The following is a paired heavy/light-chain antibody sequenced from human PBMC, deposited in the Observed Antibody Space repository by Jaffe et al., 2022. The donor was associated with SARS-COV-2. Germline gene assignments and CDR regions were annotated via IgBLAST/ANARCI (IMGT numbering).Light chain of an antibody. V-gene: IGKV1-9*01. J-gene: IGKJ3*01. CDR1: QGISSY. CDR2: AAS. CDR3: QQLNSYPQT. Sequence: DIQLTQSPSLLSASVGDRVTITCRASQGISSYLAWYQQKPGKAPKLLIYAASTLQSGVPSRFSGSGSGTEFTLTISSLQPEDFATYYCQQLNSYPQTFGPGTKVDIK.
Heavy chain of an antibody. D-gene: IGHD2-15*01. CDR1: GGSISSGSYY. CDR2: IYTSGST. CDR3: ARGEGYCSGGSCYLDY. V-gene: IGHV4-61*02. Sequence: QVQLQESGPGLVKPSQILSLTCTVSGGSISSGSYYWSWIRQPAGKGLEWIGRIYTSGSTNYNPSLKSRVTMSVDTSKNQFSLKLSSVTAADTAVYYCARGEGYCSGGSCYLDYWGQGTLVTVSS. J-gene: IGHJ4*02.